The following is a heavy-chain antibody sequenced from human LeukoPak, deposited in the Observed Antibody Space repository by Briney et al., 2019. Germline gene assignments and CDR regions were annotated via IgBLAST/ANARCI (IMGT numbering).Heavy chain of an antibody. D-gene: IGHD6-19*01. CDR1: GFGFGSYG. Sequence: GGSLRLSCAASGFGFGSYGMNWVRQAPGKGLEWVSSISRNGDYIDYADSVKGRFTISRDNSKNTLYLQMNSLRAEDTAVYYCAKTRPRSGWYCFDYWGQGTLVTVSS. V-gene: IGHV3-23*01. CDR2: ISRNGDYI. CDR3: AKTRPRSGWYCFDY. J-gene: IGHJ4*02.